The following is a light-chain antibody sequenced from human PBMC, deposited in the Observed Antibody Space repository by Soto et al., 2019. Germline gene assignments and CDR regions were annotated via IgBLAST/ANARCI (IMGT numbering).Light chain of an antibody. CDR2: DAS. Sequence: IQLTQSPSSLSASVGDRVTITCRASQGISSYLGWYQQKPGKAPNLLIYDASTLHSGVPSRFSGGGSGPDFTLTISSLQPEDFATYYCQHLYSDPRTWTFGQGTKVDIK. CDR3: QHLYSDPRTWT. V-gene: IGKV1-9*01. CDR1: QGISSY. J-gene: IGKJ1*01.